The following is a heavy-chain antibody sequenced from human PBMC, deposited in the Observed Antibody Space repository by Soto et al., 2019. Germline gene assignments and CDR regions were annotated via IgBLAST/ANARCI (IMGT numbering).Heavy chain of an antibody. CDR1: GFTFRNFV. CDR3: AKRRGDGFFDL. V-gene: IGHV3-23*01. CDR2: IGGTSGST. Sequence: EVQLLESGGGLVQPGGSLRLSCIASGFTFRNFVMGWVRRAPGKGLEWVSAIGGTSGSTYYADSVKGRFTISRDNSKDTLSLQMNSLGAEDTALYYCAKRRGDGFFDLWGRGTLVTVSS. J-gene: IGHJ2*01. D-gene: IGHD7-27*01.